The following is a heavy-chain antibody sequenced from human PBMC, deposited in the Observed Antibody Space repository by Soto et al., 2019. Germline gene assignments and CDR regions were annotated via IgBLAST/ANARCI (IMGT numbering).Heavy chain of an antibody. CDR1: SYSFTNYY. J-gene: IGHJ4*01. CDR3: SITRHYHGAAFDS. D-gene: IGHD3-10*01. CDR2: IYPGYSET. Sequence: GESLKIAFKVSSYSFTNYYIVWVLQIPGEGLDWMGIIYPGYSETTYSPSFQGQVTFSVDKSLNIAYLQWSSLKASDTGIYYCSITRHYHGAAFDSWGHGTLVTVSS. V-gene: IGHV5-51*01.